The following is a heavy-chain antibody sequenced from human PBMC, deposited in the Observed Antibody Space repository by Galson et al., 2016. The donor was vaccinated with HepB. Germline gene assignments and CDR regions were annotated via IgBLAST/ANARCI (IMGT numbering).Heavy chain of an antibody. Sequence: ETLSLTCIVSGDSFSSTGYYWGWIRQSPGKGLDWIGSIHYSGTPYYNPSLQSRVTVSMDTSRHQFSLKLRSVTAADTAVYYCARQKEIGGTWRDYYDYYGVDVWGRGTTVIVAS. CDR2: IHYSGTP. CDR3: ARQKEIGGTWRDYYDYYGVDV. J-gene: IGHJ6*02. CDR1: GDSFSSTGYY. D-gene: IGHD2-15*01. V-gene: IGHV4-39*01.